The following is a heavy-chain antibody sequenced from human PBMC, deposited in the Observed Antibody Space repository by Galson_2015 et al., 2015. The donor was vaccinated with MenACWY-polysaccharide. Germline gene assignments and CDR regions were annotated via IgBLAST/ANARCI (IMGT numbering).Heavy chain of an antibody. CDR1: GFTFSDYY. J-gene: IGHJ5*02. V-gene: IGHV3-11*01. CDR2: ISSSGSTI. CDR3: VRRLTSRWFDP. Sequence: SLRLSCAASGFTFSDYYMSWIRQAPGKGLEWVSYISSSGSTISYADSVKGRFTISRDNAQNSLYLQVNSLRAEDTAVYYCVRRLTSRWFDPWGQGTLVTVSS.